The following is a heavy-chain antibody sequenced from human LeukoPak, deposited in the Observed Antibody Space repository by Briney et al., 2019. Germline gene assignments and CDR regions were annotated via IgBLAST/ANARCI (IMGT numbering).Heavy chain of an antibody. Sequence: RGSLRLSCAASGFTTTNYAMNWVRPAPGKGLEWVSTVRESSGDTYYEDSVKCGFTISRDISKNTVYLQMMSLRVEDTAVYFCAKSPIGGNDKGFDYWGQGTLVTVSS. D-gene: IGHD2-15*01. CDR3: AKSPIGGNDKGFDY. J-gene: IGHJ4*02. CDR1: GFTTTNYA. CDR2: VRESSGDT. V-gene: IGHV3-23*01.